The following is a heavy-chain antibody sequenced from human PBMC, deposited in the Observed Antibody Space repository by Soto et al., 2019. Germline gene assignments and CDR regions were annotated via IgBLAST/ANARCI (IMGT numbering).Heavy chain of an antibody. CDR1: GGSISSGDYY. CDR3: ARDLDTAMSRGAFDI. D-gene: IGHD5-18*01. Sequence: QVQLQESGPGLVKPSQTLSLTRTVSGGSISSGDYYWSWIRQPPGKGLEWIGYIYHSGSTYYNPSLKSRLTISIDTSKNQFSLKLSSVTAADTAVYYCARDLDTAMSRGAFDIWGQGTMVTVSS. V-gene: IGHV4-30-4*01. CDR2: IYHSGST. J-gene: IGHJ3*02.